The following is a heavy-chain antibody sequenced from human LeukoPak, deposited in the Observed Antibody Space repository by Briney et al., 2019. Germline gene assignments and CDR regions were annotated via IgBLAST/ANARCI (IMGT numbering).Heavy chain of an antibody. CDR3: ASGSGSHYYYYGMDV. D-gene: IGHD3-10*01. Sequence: SVKVSCEASGGTFSSYAISRVRQAPGQGLEWMGGIIPIFGTANYAQKFQGSVTITADESTSTAYMELSSLRSEDTAVYYCASGSGSHYYYYGMDVWGQGTTVTVSS. V-gene: IGHV1-69*13. CDR2: IIPIFGTA. CDR1: GGTFSSYA. J-gene: IGHJ6*02.